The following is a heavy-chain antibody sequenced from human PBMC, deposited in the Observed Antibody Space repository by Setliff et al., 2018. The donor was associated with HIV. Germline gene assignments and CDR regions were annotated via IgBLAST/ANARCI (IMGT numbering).Heavy chain of an antibody. D-gene: IGHD6-19*01. CDR2: INQDGATK. J-gene: IGHJ4*02. CDR1: GGSISSGGYY. Sequence: ETLSLTCTVSGGSISSGGYYWSWIRQHPGKGLEWVANINQDGATKYYVDSVRGRFTISRDNAKNTLYLQMNSLRAEDTAVYYCALAGRAVYYWGQGTLVTVSS. CDR3: ALAGRAVYY. V-gene: IGHV3-7*01.